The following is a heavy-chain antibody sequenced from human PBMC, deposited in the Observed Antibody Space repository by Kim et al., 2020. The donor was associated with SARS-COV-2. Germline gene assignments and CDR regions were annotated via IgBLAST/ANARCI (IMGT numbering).Heavy chain of an antibody. CDR2: MNSDGTIT. V-gene: IGHV3-74*01. CDR1: GLSFTNYW. J-gene: IGHJ4*02. CDR3: ARGMGDY. Sequence: GGSLRLSCAASGLSFTNYWMHWVRQSPGKGLVWVSRMNSDGTITSYADSVKGRFTISRDNAKNTLYLQMNNLRDEDTAVYYCARGMGDYWGQGTLVSVSS.